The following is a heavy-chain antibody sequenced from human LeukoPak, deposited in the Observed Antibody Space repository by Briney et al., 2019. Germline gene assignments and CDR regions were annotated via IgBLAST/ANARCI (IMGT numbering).Heavy chain of an antibody. V-gene: IGHV3-20*04. J-gene: IGHJ3*01. CDR1: GFTFDDYG. D-gene: IGHD3-22*01. CDR2: INWNGGST. Sequence: GGSLRLSCAASGFTFDDYGMSWVRQAPGKGLEWVSGINWNGGSTGYADSVKGRFTISRDNAKNSLYLQMNSLRAEDTALYYCARPNITSYYDSRGYDAFDVWGQGTMVTVSS. CDR3: ARPNITSYYDSRGYDAFDV.